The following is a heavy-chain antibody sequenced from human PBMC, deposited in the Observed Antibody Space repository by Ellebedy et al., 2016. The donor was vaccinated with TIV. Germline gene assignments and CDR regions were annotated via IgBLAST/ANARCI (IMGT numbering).Heavy chain of an antibody. D-gene: IGHD2-15*01. CDR2: INPNSGGT. CDR3: ARTGYCSGGSCYYYGMDV. CDR1: GYTFTGYY. J-gene: IGHJ6*02. Sequence: AASVKVSCKASGYTFTGYYMHWVRQAPGQGLEWMGWINPNSGGTNYAQKFQGRVTMTRDTSIGTAYMELSRLRSDDTAVYYCARTGYCSGGSCYYYGMDVWGQGTTVTVSS. V-gene: IGHV1-2*02.